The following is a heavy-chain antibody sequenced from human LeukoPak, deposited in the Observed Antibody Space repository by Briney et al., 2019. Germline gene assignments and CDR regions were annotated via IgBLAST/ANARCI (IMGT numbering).Heavy chain of an antibody. Sequence: GGSLRLSCAASGFTFSNHAMSWVRQAPGKGLEWVSRLGAGGSNTYHADSVKGRFTISSDNSKNTLYLQMNSLRAEDTAVYYCAKNRGDRDPEYFQNWGQGTLVTVSS. D-gene: IGHD2-21*02. CDR3: AKNRGDRDPEYFQN. CDR1: GFTFSNHA. V-gene: IGHV3-23*01. CDR2: LGAGGSNT. J-gene: IGHJ1*01.